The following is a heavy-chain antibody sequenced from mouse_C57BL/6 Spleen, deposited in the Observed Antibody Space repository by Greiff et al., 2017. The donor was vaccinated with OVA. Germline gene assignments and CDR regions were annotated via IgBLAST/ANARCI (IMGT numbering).Heavy chain of an antibody. CDR2: IDPSDSYT. J-gene: IGHJ2*01. V-gene: IGHV1-69*01. CDR3: ARAPYYGSYYFDY. CDR1: GYTFTSYW. D-gene: IGHD1-1*01. Sequence: QVQLQQPGAELVMPGASVKLSCKASGYTFTSYWMHWVKQRPGQGLEWIGEIDPSDSYTNYNQKFKGKSTWTVDKSSITAYMQLSSLTSEDSAVYYCARAPYYGSYYFDYWGQGTTLTVSS.